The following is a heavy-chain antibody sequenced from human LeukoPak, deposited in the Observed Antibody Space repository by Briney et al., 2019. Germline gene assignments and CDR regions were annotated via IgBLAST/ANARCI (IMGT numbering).Heavy chain of an antibody. V-gene: IGHV3-23*01. Sequence: GGSLRLSCAASGVSGVTFSNYALNWVRQAPGKGLEWVSDISGSGHTTNYADSVKGRFSISRDNSKTTLYLQMSSLRVEDTAVYYCGGGIFDYWGQGPLVTVSS. CDR1: GVSGVTFSNYA. D-gene: IGHD3-16*01. CDR3: GGGIFDY. J-gene: IGHJ4*02. CDR2: ISGSGHTT.